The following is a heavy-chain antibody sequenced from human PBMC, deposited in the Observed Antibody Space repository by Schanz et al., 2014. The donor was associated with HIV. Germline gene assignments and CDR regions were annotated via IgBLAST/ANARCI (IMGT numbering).Heavy chain of an antibody. Sequence: QVQLVESGGGVVQPGRSLRLSCAASGFTFSSYGMHWVRQAPGKGLEWVAVISYDGSNKYYADSVKGRFTISRDNSKNTLYLQMNSLRAEDTAVYYCAERRDSGYAYFDYWGQGTLVTVSP. CDR1: GFTFSSYG. CDR2: ISYDGSNK. D-gene: IGHD1-1*01. J-gene: IGHJ4*02. CDR3: AERRDSGYAYFDY. V-gene: IGHV3-30*03.